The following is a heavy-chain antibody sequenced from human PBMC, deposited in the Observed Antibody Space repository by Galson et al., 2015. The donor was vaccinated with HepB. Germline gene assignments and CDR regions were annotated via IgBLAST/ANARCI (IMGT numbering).Heavy chain of an antibody. J-gene: IGHJ2*01. V-gene: IGHV3-48*02. CDR2: ISSTGTTM. D-gene: IGHD3-10*01. Sequence: SLRLSCAASGFTFSNSAMTWVRQAPGKGLESVSYISSTGTTMYYADSAKGRFTISRDNAQNSLYLQMNSLRDEDTAVYYCARVYFGSGSSSAYWYFDLWGRGALVTVSS. CDR1: GFTFSNSA. CDR3: ARVYFGSGSSSAYWYFDL.